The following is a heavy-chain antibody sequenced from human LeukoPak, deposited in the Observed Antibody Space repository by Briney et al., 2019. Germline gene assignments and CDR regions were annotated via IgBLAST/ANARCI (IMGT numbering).Heavy chain of an antibody. Sequence: SETLSLTCTVSGDSISSSNYYWGWIRQPPGKGLEWIGSIYYSGSTYYNPSLKSRVTISVDTSKNQFSLKLSAVTAADTAVYYCARRSTSLGHWFDPWGQGILVTVSS. CDR3: ARRSTSLGHWFDP. CDR2: IYYSGST. J-gene: IGHJ5*02. CDR1: GDSISSSNYY. D-gene: IGHD6-13*01. V-gene: IGHV4-39*01.